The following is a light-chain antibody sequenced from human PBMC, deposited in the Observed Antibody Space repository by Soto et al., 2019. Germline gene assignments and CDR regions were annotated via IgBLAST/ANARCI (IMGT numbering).Light chain of an antibody. CDR1: TGPVTSGHY. J-gene: IGLJ1*01. V-gene: IGLV7-46*01. CDR3: LLSYSGARPYV. CDR2: DTN. Sequence: QAVVTQEPSLTVSPGGTVTLTCGSSTGPVTSGHYPYWFQQRPGQAPRTLIYDTNNKHSWTPARFSSSLLGGKAALTLSGAQPEDEAEYYCLLSYSGARPYVFGTGTKLTVL.